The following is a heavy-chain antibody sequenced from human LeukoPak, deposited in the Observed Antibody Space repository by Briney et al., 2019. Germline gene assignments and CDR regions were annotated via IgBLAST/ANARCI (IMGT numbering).Heavy chain of an antibody. J-gene: IGHJ4*02. D-gene: IGHD2-21*02. CDR2: INHNAEMI. CDR3: ASDHDCAFDL. Sequence: GGSLRLSCEGSGFPFGSYVMSWVRQAPGEGLEWIAYINHNAEMIFYPDFVKGRFTISRDNPKKSLYLQMNALRYEDTAIYYCASDHDCAFDLWGQGTLVTVSS. V-gene: IGHV3-48*02. CDR1: GFPFGSYV.